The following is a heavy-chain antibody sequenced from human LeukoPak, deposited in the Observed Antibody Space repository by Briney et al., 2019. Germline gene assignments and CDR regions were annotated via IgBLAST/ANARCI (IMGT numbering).Heavy chain of an antibody. Sequence: PGGSLRLSCAASGFTFSSYWMSWVRQAPGKGLEWVANIKQDGSEKYYVDSVKGRFTISRDNAKNSLYQQMNSLRAEDTAVYYCVFDIVVVPAADDGGYWGQGTLVTVSS. J-gene: IGHJ4*02. V-gene: IGHV3-7*01. D-gene: IGHD2-2*01. CDR3: VFDIVVVPAADDGGY. CDR1: GFTFSSYW. CDR2: IKQDGSEK.